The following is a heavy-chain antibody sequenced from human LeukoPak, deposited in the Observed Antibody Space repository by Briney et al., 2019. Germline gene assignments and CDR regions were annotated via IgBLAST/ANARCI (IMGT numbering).Heavy chain of an antibody. CDR2: IWYDGSKT. CDR1: GFMFSDYG. Sequence: GGSLRLSCAASGFMFSDYGMHWVRRAPGKGLEWVAVIWYDGSKTYYVDSVKGRFSISRDNSKNTLYLQMSSLKVEDTAIYYCARDPATVTSCFDCWGQGTLVTVSS. J-gene: IGHJ4*02. V-gene: IGHV3-33*01. D-gene: IGHD4-17*01. CDR3: ARDPATVTSCFDC.